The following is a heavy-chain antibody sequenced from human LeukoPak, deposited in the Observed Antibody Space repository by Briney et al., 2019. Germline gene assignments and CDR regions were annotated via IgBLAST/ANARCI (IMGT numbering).Heavy chain of an antibody. CDR1: GFTFSSYG. V-gene: IGHV3-30*18. CDR2: ISYDGSNK. Sequence: PGRSLRLSCAASGFTFSSYGMHWVSQAPGKGLEWVAVISYDGSNKYYADSEKGRFTISRDNSKNTLYLQMNSLRAEDTAVYYRAKDRGGPLHNFDYWGQGALVTVSS. J-gene: IGHJ4*02. D-gene: IGHD1-26*01. CDR3: AKDRGGPLHNFDY.